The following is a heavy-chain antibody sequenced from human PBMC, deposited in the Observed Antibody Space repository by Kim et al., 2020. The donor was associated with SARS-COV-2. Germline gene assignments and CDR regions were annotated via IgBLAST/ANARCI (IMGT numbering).Heavy chain of an antibody. Sequence: GGSLRLSCAASGFTFSTYWMHWVRQAPGKGLVWVSRINGDGSSTSYADSVKGRFTISRDNAKNTLYLQMNSLRADDTAVYYCARAAAGLGYLGQGTLVTGSS. D-gene: IGHD6-13*01. CDR1: GFTFSTYW. CDR3: ARAAAGLGY. J-gene: IGHJ1*01. V-gene: IGHV3-74*01. CDR2: INGDGSST.